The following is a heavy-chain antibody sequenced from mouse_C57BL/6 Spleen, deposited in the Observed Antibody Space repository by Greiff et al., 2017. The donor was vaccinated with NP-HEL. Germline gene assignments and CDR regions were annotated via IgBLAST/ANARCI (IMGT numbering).Heavy chain of an antibody. D-gene: IGHD2-2*01. J-gene: IGHJ2*01. CDR2: FYPGSGSI. V-gene: IGHV1-62-2*01. Sequence: QVQLKQSGAELVKPGASVKLSCKASGYTFTEYTIHWVKQRPGQGLEWIGWFYPGSGSINYNEKFKDKATLTADKSSSTVYMELSRLTSEDSAVYFCARHEGGGYDFDYWGQGTTLTVSS. CDR3: ARHEGGGYDFDY. CDR1: GYTFTEYT.